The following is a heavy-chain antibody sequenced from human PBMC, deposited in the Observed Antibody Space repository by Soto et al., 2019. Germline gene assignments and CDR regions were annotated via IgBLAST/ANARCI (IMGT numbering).Heavy chain of an antibody. CDR3: ARSPPGTAMVIVAY. Sequence: SETLYLSCTVSVGSISSSSCYWGWIRPPPGKGLEWIGSIYYSGSTYYNPSLKSRVTISVDTSKNQFSLKLSSVTAADTAVYYCARSPPGTAMVIVAYWGQGTLVTVSS. J-gene: IGHJ4*02. CDR2: IYYSGST. CDR1: VGSISSSSCY. V-gene: IGHV4-39*01. D-gene: IGHD5-18*01.